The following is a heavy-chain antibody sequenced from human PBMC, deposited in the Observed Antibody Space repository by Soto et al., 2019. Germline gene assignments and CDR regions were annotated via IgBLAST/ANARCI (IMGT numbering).Heavy chain of an antibody. CDR1: GFTFSSYA. Sequence: GSLRRSCAASGFTFSSYAMSWVRQAPGKGLEWVSAISGSGGSTYYADSVNGRFTISRDNSKNTLYLQMNSLRAEDTAVYYCAKTPPMVRGVLNWFDPWGQGTLVTVSS. CDR2: ISGSGGST. D-gene: IGHD3-10*01. V-gene: IGHV3-23*01. CDR3: AKTPPMVRGVLNWFDP. J-gene: IGHJ5*02.